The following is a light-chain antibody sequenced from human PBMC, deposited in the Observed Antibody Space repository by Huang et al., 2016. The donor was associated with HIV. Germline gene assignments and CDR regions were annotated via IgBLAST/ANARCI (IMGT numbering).Light chain of an antibody. Sequence: DIQMTQSPSSLSASVGDRVNITCRASQSIDTSLNWYQQKPGKAPKLLIYAASILQSGGPSRFRSSGSRTDFTLTISSLQPEDFATFYCQQSYSTPLTFGGGTKVEIK. CDR3: QQSYSTPLT. V-gene: IGKV1-39*01. CDR2: AAS. CDR1: QSIDTS. J-gene: IGKJ4*01.